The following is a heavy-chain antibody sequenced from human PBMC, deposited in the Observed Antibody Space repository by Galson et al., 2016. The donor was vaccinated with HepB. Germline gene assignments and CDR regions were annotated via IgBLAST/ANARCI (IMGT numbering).Heavy chain of an antibody. Sequence: SVKVSCKASGYTFTSYGITWVRQAPGQGLEWMGWISGYNGNTNCARKLQGRVTVTTDTSSSTAYMELRSLRSDDTAVYYCARGPSTTRTFDYWGQGTLVTVSS. D-gene: IGHD2-2*01. CDR3: ARGPSTTRTFDY. CDR1: GYTFTSYG. J-gene: IGHJ4*02. CDR2: ISGYNGNT. V-gene: IGHV1-18*01.